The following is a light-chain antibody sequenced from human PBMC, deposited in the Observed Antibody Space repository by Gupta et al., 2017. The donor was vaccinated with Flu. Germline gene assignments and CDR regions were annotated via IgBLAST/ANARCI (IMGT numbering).Light chain of an antibody. CDR2: EVS. Sequence: QSALTQPASVSASPGHSITISCTGTSSDVGGYNYVSWYQQHPGKAPKLMIYEVSNRPSGVSDRFSGSKSGNTASLTISGLQAEDEADYYCSSSTTSSTLGVFGGGTNLTVL. J-gene: IGLJ2*01. CDR3: SSSTTSSTLGV. V-gene: IGLV2-14*01. CDR1: SSDVGGYNY.